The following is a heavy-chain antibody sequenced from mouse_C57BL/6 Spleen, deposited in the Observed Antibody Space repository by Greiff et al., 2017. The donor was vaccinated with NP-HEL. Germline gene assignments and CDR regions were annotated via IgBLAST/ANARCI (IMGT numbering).Heavy chain of an antibody. V-gene: IGHV5-4*01. J-gene: IGHJ3*01. Sequence: EVQLVESGGGLVKPGGSLKLSCAASGFTFSSYAMSWVRQTPEKRLEWVATISDGGSYTYYPDNVKGRFTISRDNAKNNLYLQMSHLKSEDTAMYYCARDQDGYPAWFAYWGQGTLVTVSA. CDR3: ARDQDGYPAWFAY. CDR1: GFTFSSYA. CDR2: ISDGGSYT. D-gene: IGHD2-3*01.